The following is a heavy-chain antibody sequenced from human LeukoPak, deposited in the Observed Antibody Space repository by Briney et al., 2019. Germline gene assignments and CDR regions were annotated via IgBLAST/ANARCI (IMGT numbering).Heavy chain of an antibody. J-gene: IGHJ4*02. CDR1: GFTFSSYS. Sequence: GGSLRLSCAASGFTFSSYSMNWVRQAPGKGLEWVSSISSSSSYIYYADSVKGRFTISRDNAKNSLYLQMNSLRAEDTAVYYCASPQLWFGELSSFDYWGQGTLVTVSS. CDR3: ASPQLWFGELSSFDY. CDR2: ISSSSSYI. D-gene: IGHD3-10*01. V-gene: IGHV3-21*01.